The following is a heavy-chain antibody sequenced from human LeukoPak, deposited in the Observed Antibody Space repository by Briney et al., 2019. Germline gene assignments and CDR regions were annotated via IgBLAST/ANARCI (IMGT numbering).Heavy chain of an antibody. CDR3: ARDGLHTAHFDY. CDR2: VSDSFNK. Sequence: PGGSLRLSCAASGFTFSSYTMNWVRQAPGKGLEWVSTVSDSFNKHYSGSVKGRFTISRDNAGNSLYLQMNSLRDEDTAVYYCARDGLHTAHFDYWGQGTLVTVSS. D-gene: IGHD5-18*01. J-gene: IGHJ4*02. V-gene: IGHV3-48*02. CDR1: GFTFSSYT.